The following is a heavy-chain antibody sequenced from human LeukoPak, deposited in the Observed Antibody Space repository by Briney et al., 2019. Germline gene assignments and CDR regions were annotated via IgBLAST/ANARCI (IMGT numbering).Heavy chain of an antibody. CDR1: GFTFSSYA. CDR2: ISYDGSNK. D-gene: IGHD3-10*01. CDR3: ARDPSYGSGSYFDY. V-gene: IGHV3-30*04. J-gene: IGHJ4*02. Sequence: GGSLRLSCAASGFTFSSYAMHWVRQAPGKGVEWVAVISYDGSNKYYADSVKGRFTISRDNSKNTLYLQMNSLRAEDTAVYYCARDPSYGSGSYFDYWGQGTLVTVSS.